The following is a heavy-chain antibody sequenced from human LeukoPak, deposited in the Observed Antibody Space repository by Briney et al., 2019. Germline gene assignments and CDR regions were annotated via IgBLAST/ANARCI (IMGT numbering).Heavy chain of an antibody. V-gene: IGHV3-48*02. CDR1: GFTFSTYR. CDR3: ARDRDYSFDY. Sequence: GGSLRLSCAASGFTFSTYRMNWVRQAPGKGLEWVSYIGSGSSTIYYADSVKGRFTISRDNAKNSLYLQMNTLRDEDTAVYYCARDRDYSFDYWGQGTLVTVSS. J-gene: IGHJ4*02. CDR2: IGSGSSTI.